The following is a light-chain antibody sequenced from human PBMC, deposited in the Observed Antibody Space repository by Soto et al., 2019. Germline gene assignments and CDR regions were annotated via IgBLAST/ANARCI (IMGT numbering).Light chain of an antibody. CDR2: EVS. V-gene: IGLV2-23*02. Sequence: QSVLTQPASVSGSPGQSITISCTGTSSDVGFYYLVSWYQQHPGKAPKLIIYEVSERPSGVSNRFSGSKSGNTASLTISGLQAEDEDDYYCCSYSSSNTYVVGTGTKVTVL. J-gene: IGLJ1*01. CDR1: SSDVGFYYL. CDR3: CSYSSSNTYV.